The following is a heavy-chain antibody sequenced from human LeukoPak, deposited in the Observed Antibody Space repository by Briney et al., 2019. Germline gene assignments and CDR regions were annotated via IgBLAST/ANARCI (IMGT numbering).Heavy chain of an antibody. D-gene: IGHD6-13*01. V-gene: IGHV3-9*03. CDR2: ISWNSGSI. Sequence: PGGSLRLSCAASGFTFDDYAMHWVRQAPGKGLEWVSGISWNSGSIGYADSVKGRFTISRDNAKNSLYLQMNSLRAEDMALYYCAKRSAAGTVGYFDYWGQGTLVTVSS. CDR3: AKRSAAGTVGYFDY. J-gene: IGHJ4*02. CDR1: GFTFDDYA.